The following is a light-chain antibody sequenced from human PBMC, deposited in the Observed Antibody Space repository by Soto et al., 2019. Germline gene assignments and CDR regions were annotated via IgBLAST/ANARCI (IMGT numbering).Light chain of an antibody. CDR1: SGHSSYA. J-gene: IGLJ2*01. V-gene: IGLV4-69*01. Sequence: QPVLTQSPSASASLGASVKLTCTLSSGHSSYAIAWHQQQPERGPRYLMKLNSDGSHSKGDGIPDRFSGSSSGAERYLTSSSLQSEDEADYYCQTWGTGIQVFGGGTKLTVL. CDR3: QTWGTGIQV. CDR2: LNSDGSH.